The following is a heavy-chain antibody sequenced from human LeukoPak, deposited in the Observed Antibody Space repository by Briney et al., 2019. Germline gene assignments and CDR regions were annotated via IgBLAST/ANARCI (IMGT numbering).Heavy chain of an antibody. D-gene: IGHD3-22*01. J-gene: IGHJ4*02. CDR2: INHSGST. CDR3: ARGPRKWLLATYYFDY. Sequence: SSGTLSLTCAVYGGSFSGYYWSWIRQPPGKGLEWIGGINHSGSTNYNPSLKSRVTISVDTSKNQFSLKLSSVTAADTAVYYCARGPRKWLLATYYFDYWGQGTLVTVSS. CDR1: GGSFSGYY. V-gene: IGHV4-34*01.